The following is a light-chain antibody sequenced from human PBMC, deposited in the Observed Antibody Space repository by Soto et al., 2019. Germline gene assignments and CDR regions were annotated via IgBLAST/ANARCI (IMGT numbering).Light chain of an antibody. J-gene: IGKJ4*01. Sequence: DIQMTQSPSAVSASVGERVTITCRASQGISHYLAWYQQRPGRVPKRLIYGASTLESGVPSRFSCSGSGTEFTLTISSLQPEDFGTYYCLQHNTYPLTFGGGTKVE. V-gene: IGKV1-17*03. CDR3: LQHNTYPLT. CDR2: GAS. CDR1: QGISHY.